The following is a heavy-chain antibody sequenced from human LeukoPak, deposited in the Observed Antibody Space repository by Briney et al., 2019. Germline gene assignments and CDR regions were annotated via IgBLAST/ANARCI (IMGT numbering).Heavy chain of an antibody. Sequence: SSETLSLTCTVSGDSISNFYLNWIRQPPGKGLEWIGYIYNFRSTNYNPSLKSRVAISIDRSKNQVSLRLNSVTAADTAVYYCARSKEQWLDVFDYWGQGTLVTVSS. D-gene: IGHD6-19*01. CDR1: GDSISNFY. CDR2: IYNFRST. CDR3: ARSKEQWLDVFDY. V-gene: IGHV4-59*01. J-gene: IGHJ4*02.